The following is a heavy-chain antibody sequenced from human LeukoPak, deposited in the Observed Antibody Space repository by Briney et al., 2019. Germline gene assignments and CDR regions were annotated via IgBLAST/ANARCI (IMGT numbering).Heavy chain of an antibody. V-gene: IGHV1-46*01. CDR2: INPSGGST. CDR3: ARDLWGYSYGQYYFDY. J-gene: IGHJ4*02. Sequence: ASVKVSCKASGYTFTSYYMHWVRQAPGQGLEWMGIINPSGGSTSYAQKFQGRVTMTRDTSTSTVYMELSSLRSEDTAVYYCARDLWGYSYGQYYFDYWGQGTLVTVSS. D-gene: IGHD5-18*01. CDR1: GYTFTSYY.